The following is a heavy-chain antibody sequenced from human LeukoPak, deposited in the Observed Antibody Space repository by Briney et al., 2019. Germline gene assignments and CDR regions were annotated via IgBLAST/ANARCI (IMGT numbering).Heavy chain of an antibody. CDR3: ARDRIAAAGTGSYGMDV. CDR1: GFTFSSYA. J-gene: IGHJ6*02. Sequence: HPGGSLRLSCAASGFTFSSYAMHWVRQAPGKGLEWVAVISYDGSNKYYADSVKGRFTISRDNSKNTLYLQMNSPRAEDTAVYYCARDRIAAAGTGSYGMDVWGQGTTVTVSS. V-gene: IGHV3-30-3*01. CDR2: ISYDGSNK. D-gene: IGHD6-13*01.